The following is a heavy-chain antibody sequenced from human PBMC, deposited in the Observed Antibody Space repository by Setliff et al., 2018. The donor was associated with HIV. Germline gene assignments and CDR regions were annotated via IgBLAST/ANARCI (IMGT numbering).Heavy chain of an antibody. CDR2: INTHSGYT. D-gene: IGHD4-17*01. V-gene: IGHV1-2*02. Sequence: ASVKVSCKAFGYTFSTNAIHWVRQAPGQGLEWMGWINTHSGYTNYAQNVQGRVTMTRDTSISTAYMELSRLRSDDTAVYYCARSTTADWGQGTMVTVSS. J-gene: IGHJ4*02. CDR3: ARSTTAD. CDR1: GYTFSTNA.